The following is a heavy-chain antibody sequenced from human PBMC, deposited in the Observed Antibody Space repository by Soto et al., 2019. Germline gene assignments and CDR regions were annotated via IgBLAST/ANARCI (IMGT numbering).Heavy chain of an antibody. CDR3: ARRERKYESSAYYDAFDV. D-gene: IGHD3-16*01. V-gene: IGHV3-11*06. Sequence: QVQLVESGGGLVKPGESLRLSCAASGFTLSDYYMYWIRQAPGKGLECISYIVGGANFTNYADSVKGRFTISRDNAKNSLFLQMNSLTAEDTAVYFCARRERKYESSAYYDAFDVWGQGTMVTVSS. CDR2: IVGGANFT. CDR1: GFTLSDYY. J-gene: IGHJ3*01.